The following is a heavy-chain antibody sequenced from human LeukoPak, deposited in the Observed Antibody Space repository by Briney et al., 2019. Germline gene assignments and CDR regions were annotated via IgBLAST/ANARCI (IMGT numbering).Heavy chain of an antibody. D-gene: IGHD2-8*01. J-gene: IGHJ4*02. CDR1: GYTFTSYY. Sequence: ASVKVSCKASGYTFTSYYMHWVRQAPGQGLEWMGIINPSGGSTSYAQKFQGRVTMTRDTSTSTVYMELSSLRSEDTAVYYCARSYRTNGVCYRPYYFDYWGQGTLVTVSS. V-gene: IGHV1-46*01. CDR2: INPSGGST. CDR3: ARSYRTNGVCYRPYYFDY.